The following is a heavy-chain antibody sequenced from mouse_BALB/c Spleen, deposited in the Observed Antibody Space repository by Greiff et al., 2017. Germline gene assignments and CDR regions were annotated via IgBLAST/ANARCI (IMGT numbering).Heavy chain of an antibody. D-gene: IGHD4-1*01. CDR1: GFSLTSYG. CDR2: IWSGGST. V-gene: IGHV2-2*02. CDR3: ARSGTRWYFDV. J-gene: IGHJ1*01. Sequence: VQGVESGPGLVQPSQSLSITCTVSGFSLTSYGVHWVRQSPGKGLEWLGVIWSGGSTDYNAAFISRLSISKDNSKSQVFFKMNSLQANDTAIYYCARSGTRWYFDVWGAGTTVTVSS.